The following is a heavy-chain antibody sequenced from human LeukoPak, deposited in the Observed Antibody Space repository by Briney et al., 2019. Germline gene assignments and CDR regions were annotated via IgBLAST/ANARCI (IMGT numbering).Heavy chain of an antibody. CDR1: GGSFSGYY. CDR2: INHSGST. J-gene: IGHJ4*02. Sequence: PSETLSLTCAVYGGSFSGYYWSWIRQPPGKGLEWIGEINHSGSTNYNPSLKSRVTISVDTPKNQFSLKLSSVTAADTAVYYCARSMGYDFWSRSFDYWGQGTLVTVSS. CDR3: ARSMGYDFWSRSFDY. D-gene: IGHD3-3*01. V-gene: IGHV4-34*01.